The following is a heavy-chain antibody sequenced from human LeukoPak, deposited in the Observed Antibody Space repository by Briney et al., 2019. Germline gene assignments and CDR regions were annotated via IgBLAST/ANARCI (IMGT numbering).Heavy chain of an antibody. CDR2: INHSGST. CDR1: GFTFSTFA. D-gene: IGHD3-10*01. Sequence: GSLRLSCAASGFTFSTFAMIWVRQPPGKGLEWIGEINHSGSTNYNPSLKSRVTISVDTSKNQFSLKLSSVTAADTAVYYCARDGTYYYAFDIWGQGTMVTVSS. CDR3: ARDGTYYYAFDI. V-gene: IGHV4-34*01. J-gene: IGHJ3*02.